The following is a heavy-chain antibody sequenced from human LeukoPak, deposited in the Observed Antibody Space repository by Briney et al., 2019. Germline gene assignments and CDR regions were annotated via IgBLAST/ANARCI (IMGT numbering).Heavy chain of an antibody. Sequence: ASVKVSCKASGYTFTNYGISWVRQAPGQGLEWMGWNTTYNGNTNYAQKLLGRVTMTTDTFTNTAYMDLRSLRSDDTAVYYCARRTGSGTYFGYDYWGQGTLVTVSS. CDR2: NTTYNGNT. J-gene: IGHJ4*02. CDR3: ARRTGSGTYFGYDY. D-gene: IGHD3-10*01. CDR1: GYTFTNYG. V-gene: IGHV1-18*01.